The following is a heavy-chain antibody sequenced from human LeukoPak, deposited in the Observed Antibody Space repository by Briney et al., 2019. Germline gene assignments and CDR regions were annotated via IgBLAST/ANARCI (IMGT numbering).Heavy chain of an antibody. CDR1: GDSISVSDYY. V-gene: IGHV4-39*01. Sequence: SETLSLTCTVSGDSISVSDYYWGWIRQPPGKGLEWIGSVYYNGDTYYNPSLRSRVTTSIDTSKNQFSLRLSSVTAAGTSVYYCARHRAHSDYIDYWGQGTLVTVSS. CDR3: ARHRAHSDYIDY. CDR2: VYYNGDT. D-gene: IGHD3-10*01. J-gene: IGHJ4*02.